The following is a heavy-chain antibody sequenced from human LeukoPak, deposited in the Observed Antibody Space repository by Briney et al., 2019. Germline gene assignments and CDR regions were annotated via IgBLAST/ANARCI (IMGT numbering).Heavy chain of an antibody. CDR2: ISGSGGST. CDR1: GFTFSSYA. Sequence: PGGSLRLSCAASGFTFSSYAMSRVRQAPGKGLEWVSAISGSGGSTYYADSVKGRFTISRDNSKNTLYLQMNSLRAEDTAVYYCAKDQPTTSGYKYGYFDYWGQGTLVTVSS. D-gene: IGHD3-22*01. V-gene: IGHV3-23*01. CDR3: AKDQPTTSGYKYGYFDY. J-gene: IGHJ4*02.